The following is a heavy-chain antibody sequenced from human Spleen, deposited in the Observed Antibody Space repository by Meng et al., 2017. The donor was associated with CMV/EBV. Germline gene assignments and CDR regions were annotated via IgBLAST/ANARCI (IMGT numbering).Heavy chain of an antibody. D-gene: IGHD3-22*01. CDR1: EYTFTGYY. CDR2: INPNSGGT. Sequence: SEYTFTGYYMHWVRQAPGQGLEWMGWINPNSGGTNYAQKCQGRVTMTRDTSISTAYMELSRLGSDDTAVYYCARDEGFDYYASSAYVDWGQGTLVTVSS. V-gene: IGHV1-2*02. J-gene: IGHJ4*02. CDR3: ARDEGFDYYASSAYVD.